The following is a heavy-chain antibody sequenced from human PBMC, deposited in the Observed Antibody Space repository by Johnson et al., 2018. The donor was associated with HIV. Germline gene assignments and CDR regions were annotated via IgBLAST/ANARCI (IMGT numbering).Heavy chain of an antibody. CDR1: GYSFSSYG. D-gene: IGHD6-6*01. V-gene: IGHV3-30*02. CDR2: IRYDGSNK. Sequence: VQLVESGGGLVQPGGSLRLSCAASGYSFSSYGMYWARQAPDKGLEWVAFIRYDGSNKYYADSVKGRFTISRDNSKNTLYLQMNSLRAEDTAVYYCAKDLIAARRGCDAFDIWGQGTMVTVSA. CDR3: AKDLIAARRGCDAFDI. J-gene: IGHJ3*02.